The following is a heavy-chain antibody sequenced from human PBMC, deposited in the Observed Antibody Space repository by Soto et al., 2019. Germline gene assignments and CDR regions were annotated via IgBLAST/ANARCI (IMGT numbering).Heavy chain of an antibody. J-gene: IGHJ3*02. CDR1: GFTFSNAW. CDR3: TTGLGPSFCSGDSCYYAFDI. Sequence: EVQLVESGGGLVKPGGSLRLSCTASGFTFSNAWMNWVRQAPGKGLEWVGRIKSESHGGTTDYAAPVKGRFTIARDDSKNTLYLQMNSLKTDDTAVYYCTTGLGPSFCSGDSCYYAFDIWGQGTMVTVSS. V-gene: IGHV3-15*07. D-gene: IGHD2-15*01. CDR2: IKSESHGGTT.